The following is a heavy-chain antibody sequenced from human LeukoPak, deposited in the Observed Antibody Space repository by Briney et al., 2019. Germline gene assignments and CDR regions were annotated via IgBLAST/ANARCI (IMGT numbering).Heavy chain of an antibody. CDR2: IHYSGST. V-gene: IGHV4-59*01. D-gene: IGHD6-19*01. CDR3: ASITVTGTHDY. J-gene: IGHJ4*02. CDR1: GGYMSSYY. Sequence: SETLSLTCTVSGGYMSSYYWSWLRQPPGRGLEWIGFIHYSGSTKDNPSLKSRVTMSVDTSKNQFSLKLSSVTAADPAVYYCASITVTGTHDYWGQGTLVTVSS.